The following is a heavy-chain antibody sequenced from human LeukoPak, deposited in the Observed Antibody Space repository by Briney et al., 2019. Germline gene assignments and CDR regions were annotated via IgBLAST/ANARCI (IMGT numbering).Heavy chain of an antibody. J-gene: IGHJ3*02. CDR2: ISHDGYRS. V-gene: IGHV3-30*18. CDR1: GFTFSSYG. D-gene: IGHD2-21*01. Sequence: QTGGPLRLSCAASGFTFSSYGMHWVRQAPGKGLEWVAVISHDGYRSSYADCVKCRFPISRDNSKNTLYLQMSSVGPEDTAVYYCAKGRTIWWWFDASAIWGQGTMVTVSS. CDR3: AKGRTIWWWFDASAI.